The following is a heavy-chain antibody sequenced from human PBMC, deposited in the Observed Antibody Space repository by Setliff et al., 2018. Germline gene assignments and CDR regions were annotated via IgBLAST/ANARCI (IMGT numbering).Heavy chain of an antibody. D-gene: IGHD2-15*01. Sequence: SVKVSCKASGGTFQNYAISWVRQAPGQGLEWMGGIIPIFGTANYAQKFQGRVTITADESTSTAYMELSSLRSEDTAVYYCARNTLGPDIVVVVAATPNAFDIWGQGTMVTVSS. J-gene: IGHJ3*02. CDR2: IIPIFGTA. V-gene: IGHV1-69*13. CDR1: GGTFQNYA. CDR3: ARNTLGPDIVVVVAATPNAFDI.